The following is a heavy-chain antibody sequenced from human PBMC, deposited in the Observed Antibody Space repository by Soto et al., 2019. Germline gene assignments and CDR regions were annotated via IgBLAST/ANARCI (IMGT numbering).Heavy chain of an antibody. D-gene: IGHD3-3*01. Sequence: EVQLVESGGGLVKPGGSLRLSCAASGFSFSNAWMNWVRQAPGKGLEWVGRIKSKGDGGTIDYAAPVKGRFTISRDDSKNTLYLQMNSLRTEDTAVYYCSTDPLQRCLEWLVDYWGQGTLVTVSS. CDR1: GFSFSNAW. J-gene: IGHJ4*02. CDR3: STDPLQRCLEWLVDY. V-gene: IGHV3-15*07. CDR2: IKSKGDGGTI.